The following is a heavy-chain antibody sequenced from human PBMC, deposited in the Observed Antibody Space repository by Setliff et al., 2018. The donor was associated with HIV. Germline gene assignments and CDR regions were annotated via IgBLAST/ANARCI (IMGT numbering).Heavy chain of an antibody. V-gene: IGHV4-38-2*02. CDR1: GYSIGSGSF. J-gene: IGHJ4*02. CDR3: ARDKRYRFPFDS. CDR2: IPHNGST. Sequence: SETLSLTCAVSGYSIGSGSFWGWIRQPPGKGLEWIATIPHNGSTKYNPSLGSRVTISLATSKNQFSLSLRSLSAADTAVYYCARDKRYRFPFDSWGQGTLVTVSS. D-gene: IGHD2-2*02.